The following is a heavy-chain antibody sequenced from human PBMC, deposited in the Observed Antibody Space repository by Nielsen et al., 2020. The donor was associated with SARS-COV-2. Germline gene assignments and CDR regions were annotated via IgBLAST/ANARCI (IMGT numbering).Heavy chain of an antibody. D-gene: IGHD3-10*01. J-gene: IGHJ4*02. CDR2: ISTYNGNT. V-gene: IGHV1-18*01. CDR3: AREGGIIETSYMRTGSRFDY. Sequence: WVRQAPGQGLEWMGWISTYNGNTIYAQRVQGRVTMTTDTSTDTAYMELRSLRSDDTAVYYCAREGGIIETSYMRTGSRFDYWGQGTQVTVSS.